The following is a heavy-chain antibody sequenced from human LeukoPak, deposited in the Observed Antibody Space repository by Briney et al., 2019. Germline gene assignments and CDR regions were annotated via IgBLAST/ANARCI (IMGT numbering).Heavy chain of an antibody. CDR1: GFTFSSYA. Sequence: GGSLRLSCAASGFTFSSYAMHWVRQAPGKGLEYVSAISSNGGSTYYANSVKGRFTISRDNSKNTVYLQMGSLRAEDMAVYYYARGYDFWSGYWSHSDYWGQGTLVTVSS. D-gene: IGHD3-3*01. CDR2: ISSNGGST. CDR3: ARGYDFWSGYWSHSDY. J-gene: IGHJ4*02. V-gene: IGHV3-64*01.